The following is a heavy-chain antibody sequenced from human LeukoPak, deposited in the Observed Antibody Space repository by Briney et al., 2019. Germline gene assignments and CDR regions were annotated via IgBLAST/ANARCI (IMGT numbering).Heavy chain of an antibody. D-gene: IGHD5-18*01. Sequence: SETLSLTCTVSGGSISSYYWSWIRQPPGKGLEWIGYIYYSGGTNYNPSLKSRVTISVDTSKNQFSLKLSSVTAADTAVYYCARLEDSGYSYGHEYWGQGTLVTVSS. J-gene: IGHJ4*02. CDR1: GGSISSYY. CDR2: IYYSGGT. V-gene: IGHV4-59*08. CDR3: ARLEDSGYSYGHEY.